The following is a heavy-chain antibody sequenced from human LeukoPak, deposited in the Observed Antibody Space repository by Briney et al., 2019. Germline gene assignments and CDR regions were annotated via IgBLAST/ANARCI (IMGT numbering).Heavy chain of an antibody. CDR3: AREDSSGYYSAFDY. V-gene: IGHV6-1*01. J-gene: IGHJ4*02. CDR2: TYYRSKWYS. CDR1: GDSVSSNSSA. Sequence: SQTLSLTCAISGDSVSSNSSAWNWIRQSPSRGLEWLGRTYYRSKWYSDYALSVKSRITINPDTSKNQFSLQLNSVTPEDTAVYYCAREDSSGYYSAFDYWGQGTLVTVSS. D-gene: IGHD3-22*01.